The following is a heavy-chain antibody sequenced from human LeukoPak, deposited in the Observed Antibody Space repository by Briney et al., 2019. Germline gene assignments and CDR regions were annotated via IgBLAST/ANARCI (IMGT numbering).Heavy chain of an antibody. CDR3: ARAVDIVATTYGMDV. D-gene: IGHD5-12*01. CDR2: ISSSGSTI. V-gene: IGHV3-48*03. Sequence: GGSLRLSCAASGFTFSSYEMNWVRQAPGKGLEWVSYISSSGSTIYYADSVKGRFTISRDNAKNSLYLQMHSLRAEDTAVYYCARAVDIVATTYGMDVWGQGTTVTVSS. J-gene: IGHJ6*02. CDR1: GFTFSSYE.